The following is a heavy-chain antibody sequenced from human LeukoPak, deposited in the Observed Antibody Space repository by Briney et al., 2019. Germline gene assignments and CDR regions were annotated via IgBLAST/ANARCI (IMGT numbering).Heavy chain of an antibody. CDR2: MRYDGKTE. CDR1: GFPFSSYG. CDR3: AKDLNTVVMQYFDY. Sequence: GGSPRLSCTGSGFPFSSYGMHWVRQTPGRGLEWVAFMRYDGKTEYYADSVKGRFTIAREDSHSTVHLHMKDLRPDDAAVYFCAKDLNTVVMQYFDYWGQGTLVSVSS. V-gene: IGHV3-30*02. J-gene: IGHJ4*02. D-gene: IGHD2-21*01.